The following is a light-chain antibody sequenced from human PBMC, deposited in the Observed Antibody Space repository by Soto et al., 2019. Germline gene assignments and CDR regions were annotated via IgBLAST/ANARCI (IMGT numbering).Light chain of an antibody. Sequence: IVLTQSSATLSLSPGERATLSCRASQSVSSYLAWYQQKPGQAPRLLIYDASNRATGIPARFSGSGSGTDFTLTISNLEPEDFAVYYCQQRSNWPPITFGQGTRLEIK. CDR3: QQRSNWPPIT. J-gene: IGKJ5*01. CDR1: QSVSSY. V-gene: IGKV3-11*01. CDR2: DAS.